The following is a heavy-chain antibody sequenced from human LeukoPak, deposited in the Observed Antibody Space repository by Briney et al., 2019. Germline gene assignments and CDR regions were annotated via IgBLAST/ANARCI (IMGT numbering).Heavy chain of an antibody. V-gene: IGHV3-30*01. CDR2: ISYDGSNK. CDR3: AKPPDGYNSGAFGY. CDR1: GFTFSSYA. J-gene: IGHJ4*02. Sequence: PGRSLRLSCAASGFTFSSYAMHWVRQAPGKGLEWVAVISYDGSNKYYADSVKGRFTISRDNSKNTLYLQMNSLRAEDTAVYYCAKPPDGYNSGAFGYRGQGTLVTVSS. D-gene: IGHD5-24*01.